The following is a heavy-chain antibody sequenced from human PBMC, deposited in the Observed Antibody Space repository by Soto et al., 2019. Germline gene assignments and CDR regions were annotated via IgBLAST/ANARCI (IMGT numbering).Heavy chain of an antibody. CDR3: AKREEAVAGSFDY. Sequence: PGGSLRLSCKVSGFTFRDYAMSWVRQAPGKGLEWVSDISGSGGDARYADSVKGRFTISRDNSKNTLYLQMNSLRAEDTAVYYCAKREEAVAGSFDYWGQGTLVTVSS. CDR2: ISGSGGDA. CDR1: GFTFRDYA. V-gene: IGHV3-23*01. D-gene: IGHD6-19*01. J-gene: IGHJ4*02.